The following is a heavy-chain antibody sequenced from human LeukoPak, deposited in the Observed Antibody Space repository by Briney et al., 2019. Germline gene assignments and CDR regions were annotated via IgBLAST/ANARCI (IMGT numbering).Heavy chain of an antibody. D-gene: IGHD4-17*01. CDR3: ARGGGYGDLIPFDY. CDR2: INAVNANT. Sequence: APVKVSCKASGYTFTTYAMHWVRQAPGQMLDWMGWINAVNANTRYSQKLQGRVTITWDTAASTAYVELSSLRSEDTAVYHCARGGGYGDLIPFDYWGQGTLVTVSS. V-gene: IGHV1-3*01. CDR1: GYTFTTYA. J-gene: IGHJ4*02.